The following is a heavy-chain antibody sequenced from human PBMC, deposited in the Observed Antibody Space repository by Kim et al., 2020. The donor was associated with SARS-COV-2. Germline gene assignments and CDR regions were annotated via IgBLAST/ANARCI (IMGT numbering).Heavy chain of an antibody. V-gene: IGHV4-34*01. D-gene: IGHD3-9*01. J-gene: IGHJ6*03. CDR3: SSVRDVDWVSHRYSYYYM. CDR2: INHSGST. Sequence: SETLSLTCAVYGGSFSGYYWSWIRQPPGKGMEWMGEINHSGSTNYNPTLTRRITISVETSTTKYSLTLSPVTAAATAVYDCSSVRDVDWVSHRYSYYYM. CDR1: GGSFSGYY.